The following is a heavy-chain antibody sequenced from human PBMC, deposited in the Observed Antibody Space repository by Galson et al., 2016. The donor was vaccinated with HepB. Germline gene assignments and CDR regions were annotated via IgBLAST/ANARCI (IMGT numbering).Heavy chain of an antibody. Sequence: SLRLSCAASGFTFSRYGMHWVRQAPGKGLQWVAVISYDESNKSYGDSVKGRFTISGDNSKNTQYLQMHSLRVEDTAVYYCVARDGYTADYWGQGTLVTVSS. CDR3: VARDGYTADY. CDR1: GFTFSRYG. CDR2: ISYDESNK. V-gene: IGHV3-30*03. D-gene: IGHD5-24*01. J-gene: IGHJ4*02.